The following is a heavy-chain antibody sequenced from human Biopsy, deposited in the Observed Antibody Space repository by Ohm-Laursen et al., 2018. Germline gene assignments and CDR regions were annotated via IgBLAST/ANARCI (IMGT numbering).Heavy chain of an antibody. CDR1: GGSMDRYF. V-gene: IGHV4-4*07. J-gene: IGHJ5*02. CDR2: VFSSGTT. Sequence: SETLSLTCSVSGGSMDRYFWSWIRQPVGKGLEWIGHVFSSGTTNYNPSLNSRVTLSVDMSKNQFSLKMTSMTAPDPGFYFCARGGGMNYFDPWGQGILVSVSS. CDR3: ARGGGMNYFDP. D-gene: IGHD1-7*01.